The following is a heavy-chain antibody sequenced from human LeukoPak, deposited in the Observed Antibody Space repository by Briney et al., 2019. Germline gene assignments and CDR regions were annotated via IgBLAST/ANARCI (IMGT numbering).Heavy chain of an antibody. Sequence: GGSLRLSCGASGFTFSNHWMSWVRQTPSKGLEWVANIRYDGDEKLFVDSVKGRFTISRDNARNSMYLQMNSLRAEDTAVYYCAKDSGRILWFGDIDYWGQGTLVTVSS. CDR3: AKDSGRILWFGDIDY. V-gene: IGHV3-7*03. CDR2: IRYDGDEK. D-gene: IGHD3-10*01. CDR1: GFTFSNHW. J-gene: IGHJ4*02.